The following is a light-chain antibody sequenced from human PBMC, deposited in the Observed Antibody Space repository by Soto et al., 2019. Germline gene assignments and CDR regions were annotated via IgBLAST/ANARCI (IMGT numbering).Light chain of an antibody. Sequence: EMVLTQSPGTLSLSPGERATLSCRARQSVSSSYLAWYQQKPGQAPRLLIYGASSRATGIPDRFSGSGSGTDFTLTICRLESEDFAVYYCQQYGSSPLFTFGPGTKVDIK. J-gene: IGKJ3*01. CDR3: QQYGSSPLFT. V-gene: IGKV3-20*01. CDR1: QSVSSSY. CDR2: GAS.